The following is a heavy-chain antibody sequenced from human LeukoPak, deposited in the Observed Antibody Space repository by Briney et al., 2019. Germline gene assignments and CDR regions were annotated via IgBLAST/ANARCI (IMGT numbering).Heavy chain of an antibody. CDR1: GYTFSRYG. V-gene: IGHV1-3*01. CDR2: LNAGNENT. CDR3: ARDLYGDYFDY. D-gene: IGHD3-16*01. Sequence: ASVKVSCKASGYTFSRYGMHWVRQAPGQSLEWMGWLNAGNENTKYSLKFQGRVSITRDTSASTAYMELSSLTSEDTAVYYCARDLYGDYFDYWGQGTLVTVSS. J-gene: IGHJ4*02.